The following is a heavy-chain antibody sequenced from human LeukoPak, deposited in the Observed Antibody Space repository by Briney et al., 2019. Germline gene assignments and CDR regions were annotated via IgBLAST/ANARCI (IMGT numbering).Heavy chain of an antibody. CDR3: VREKWSTSNHPAFDI. CDR2: IRFDGSET. V-gene: IGHV3-33*08. Sequence: GGSLRVSRAASGFTFSTYSMNWVRQAPGKGLEWLAVIRFDGSETVYADSVKGRFTISRDNSRDTFFLQMNSLRGENTAMYYCVREKWSTSNHPAFDIWGRGTRVVVSS. CDR1: GFTFSTYS. D-gene: IGHD2-8*01. J-gene: IGHJ3*02.